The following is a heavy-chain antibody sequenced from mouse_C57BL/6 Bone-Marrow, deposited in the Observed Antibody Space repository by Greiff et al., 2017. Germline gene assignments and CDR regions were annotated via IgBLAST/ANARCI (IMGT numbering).Heavy chain of an antibody. CDR1: GYTFTSYW. V-gene: IGHV1-5*01. CDR3: TRSRYYGIDY. Sequence: EVQLKESGTVLARPGASVKMSCKTSGYTFTSYWMHWVKQRPGQGLEWIGAIYPGNSDTSYNQKFKGKAKLTAVTSASTAYMELSSLTNEDSAVYYCTRSRYYGIDYWGQGTTLTVSS. J-gene: IGHJ2*01. CDR2: IYPGNSDT. D-gene: IGHD1-1*01.